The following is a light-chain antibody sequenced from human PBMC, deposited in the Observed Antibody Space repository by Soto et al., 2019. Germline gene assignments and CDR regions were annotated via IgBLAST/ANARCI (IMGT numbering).Light chain of an antibody. CDR1: QSINNRY. Sequence: EIVLTQSPGTLSLSPGERATLSCRASQSINNRYLAWYQQKPGQAPRLLIYAASSRATGIPDRFSGSGSGTDLTLPISRLEPEDFAMYYCQQFGSSPGFTFGPGTKVDIK. CDR2: AAS. CDR3: QQFGSSPGFT. V-gene: IGKV3-20*01. J-gene: IGKJ3*01.